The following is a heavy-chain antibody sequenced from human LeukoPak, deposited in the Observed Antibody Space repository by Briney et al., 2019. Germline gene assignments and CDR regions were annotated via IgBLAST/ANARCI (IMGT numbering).Heavy chain of an antibody. CDR3: AKYGSGWTLYFYYYMDV. V-gene: IGHV3-23*01. Sequence: GGSLRLSCAGSGFTFNSYSMGWVRQAAGKGLEWVSGISGSGGSTYYTDSVKGRFTISRGNSKNTLYLQMNSLRPEDTALYYCAKYGSGWTLYFYYYMDVWGKGTTVTVSS. CDR2: ISGSGGST. CDR1: GFTFNSYS. D-gene: IGHD6-19*01. J-gene: IGHJ6*03.